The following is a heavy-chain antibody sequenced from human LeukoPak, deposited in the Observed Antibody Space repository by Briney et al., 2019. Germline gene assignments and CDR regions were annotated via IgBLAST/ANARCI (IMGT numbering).Heavy chain of an antibody. CDR3: ARGLGLYCSGGSCSLRAPGY. CDR2: MNPNSGNT. V-gene: IGHV1-8*01. Sequence: GASVKVSCKASGYTFTSYDINWVRQATGQGLEWMGWMNPNSGNTGYAQKFQGRVTMTRNTSISTAYMELSSLRSEDTAVYYCARGLGLYCSGGSCSLRAPGYWGQGTLVTVSS. J-gene: IGHJ4*02. D-gene: IGHD2-15*01. CDR1: GYTFTSYD.